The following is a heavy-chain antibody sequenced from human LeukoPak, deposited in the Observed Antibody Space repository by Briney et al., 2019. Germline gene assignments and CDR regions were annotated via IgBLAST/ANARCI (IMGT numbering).Heavy chain of an antibody. D-gene: IGHD1-14*01. CDR2: IYYSGTS. CDR1: GGSISSGDYY. CDR3: ARVLSGTFDY. Sequence: NASETLSLTCTVSGGSISSGDYYWSWLRQPPGKGLEWIGYIYYSGTSYYNPSLKSRVTISLDTSKNQFSLKLSSVTAADTAVYYCARVLSGTFDYWGQGTLVTVSS. J-gene: IGHJ4*02. V-gene: IGHV4-30-4*01.